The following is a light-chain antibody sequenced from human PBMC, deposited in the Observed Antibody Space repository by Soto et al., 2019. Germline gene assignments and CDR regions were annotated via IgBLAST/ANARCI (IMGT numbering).Light chain of an antibody. Sequence: EIVMTQSLATLSVSPGERATLSCRASQSVGSNLAWYQQKPGQAPRLLIYGASTRATGIPARFSGSGSGTEFTLTISSLQSEDFAVYYCQQYNNWPRTFGQGTKVEIK. J-gene: IGKJ1*01. CDR1: QSVGSN. CDR2: GAS. CDR3: QQYNNWPRT. V-gene: IGKV3-15*01.